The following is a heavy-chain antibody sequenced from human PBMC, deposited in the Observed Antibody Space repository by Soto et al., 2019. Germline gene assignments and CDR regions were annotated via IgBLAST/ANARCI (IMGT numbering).Heavy chain of an antibody. CDR1: GFTVSSYA. CDR2: ISYDGSNK. CDR3: ARVGCSSTSCYDAFDI. D-gene: IGHD2-2*01. V-gene: IGHV3-30-3*01. Sequence: RRLSCAASGFTVSSYAMHWVRQAPGKGLEWVAVISYDGSNKYYADSVKGRFTISRDNSKNTLYPQMNSLRAEDTAVYYCARVGCSSTSCYDAFDIWGQGTMVTV. J-gene: IGHJ3*02.